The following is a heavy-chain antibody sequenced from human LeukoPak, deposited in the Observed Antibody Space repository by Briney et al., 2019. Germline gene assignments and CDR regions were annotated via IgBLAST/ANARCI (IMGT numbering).Heavy chain of an antibody. CDR1: GGSISSGGYY. J-gene: IGHJ4*02. CDR2: IYYSGSI. V-gene: IGHV4-61*08. D-gene: IGHD1-1*01. Sequence: NPSQTLSLTCTVSGGSISSGGYYWSWIRQPPGKGLEWIGYIYYSGSINYNPSLKSRATISVDTSKNQFSLKLSSVTAADTAVYYCARSGWNDVPDYWGQGTLVTVSS. CDR3: ARSGWNDVPDY.